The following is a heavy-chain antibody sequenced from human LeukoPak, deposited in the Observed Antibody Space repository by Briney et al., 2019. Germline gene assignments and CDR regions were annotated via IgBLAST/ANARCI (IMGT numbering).Heavy chain of an antibody. CDR3: TRDQMNY. Sequence: PGGSLKLSCTASELTVSRNYILWVRQAPGKGLEWVSLIFSNGGTHYADSVKGRFTISRDTSKNTVSLQMNSLRVEDTAMYYCTRDQMNYWGQGTLVTVSS. D-gene: IGHD5-24*01. V-gene: IGHV3-53*01. CDR2: IFSNGGT. J-gene: IGHJ4*02. CDR1: ELTVSRNY.